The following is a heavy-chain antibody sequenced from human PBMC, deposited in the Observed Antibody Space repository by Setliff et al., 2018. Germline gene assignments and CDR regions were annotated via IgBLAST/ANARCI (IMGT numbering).Heavy chain of an antibody. J-gene: IGHJ5*02. CDR1: GFTFSDHY. Sequence: SSETLSLSCAASGFTFSDHYMDWIRQPPGKGLEWIGYIYTSGSTNYNPSLKSRVTISVDTSKNQFSLKLSSVTAADTAVYYCARVTVTTPTNWFDPWGQGTLVTVSS. CDR3: ARVTVTTPTNWFDP. V-gene: IGHV4-4*08. D-gene: IGHD4-17*01. CDR2: IYTSGST.